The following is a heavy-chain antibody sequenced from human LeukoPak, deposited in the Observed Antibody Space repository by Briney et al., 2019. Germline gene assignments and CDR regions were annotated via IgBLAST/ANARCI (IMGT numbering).Heavy chain of an antibody. CDR1: GYTLTELS. CDR2: FDPEDGET. Sequence: GASVKVSCKVSGYTLTELSMHWVRQAPGKGLERMGGFDPEDGETIYAQKFQGRVTMTEDTSTDTAYMELSSLRSEDTAVYYCATGIAAAGLYYYYYGMDVWGQGTTVTVSS. CDR3: ATGIAAAGLYYYYYGMDV. D-gene: IGHD6-13*01. J-gene: IGHJ6*02. V-gene: IGHV1-24*01.